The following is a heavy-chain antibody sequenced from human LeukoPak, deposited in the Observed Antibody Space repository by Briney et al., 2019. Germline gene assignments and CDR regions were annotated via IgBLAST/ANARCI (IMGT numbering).Heavy chain of an antibody. CDR1: GFTFSSYA. CDR2: ISGNGGRT. J-gene: IGHJ5*02. CDR3: AKVRDLDTVLGRFDN. Sequence: GGSLRLSCAASGFTFSSYAMSWVRQAPGKGLEWVSVISGNGGRTYYADSVKGRFTISRDNSKNTLYPQMNSLRAEDTAVYYCAKVRDLDTVLGRFDNWGQGTLVTVSS. V-gene: IGHV3-23*01. D-gene: IGHD5-18*01.